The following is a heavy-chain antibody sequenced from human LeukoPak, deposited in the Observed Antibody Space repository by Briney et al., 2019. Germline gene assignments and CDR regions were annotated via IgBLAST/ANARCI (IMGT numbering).Heavy chain of an antibody. Sequence: ASVKVSCKVSGYTLTELSMHWVRQAPGKGLEWMGGFDPEDGETIYAQKFQGRVTMAEDTSTDTAYMELSSLRSEDTAVYYCATTYYYGSGSYRYYFDYWGQGTLVTVSS. J-gene: IGHJ4*02. CDR1: GYTLTELS. CDR3: ATTYYYGSGSYRYYFDY. V-gene: IGHV1-24*01. CDR2: FDPEDGET. D-gene: IGHD3-10*01.